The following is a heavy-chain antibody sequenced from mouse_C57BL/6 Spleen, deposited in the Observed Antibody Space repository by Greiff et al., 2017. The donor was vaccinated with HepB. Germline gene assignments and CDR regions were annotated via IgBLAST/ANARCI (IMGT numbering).Heavy chain of an antibody. Sequence: EVQLVESGPGLVKPSQSLSLTCSVTGYSITSGYYWNWIRQFPGNKLEWMGYISYDGSNNYNPSLKNRISITRDTSKNQFFLKLNSVTTEDTATYYCARDRDGSWYFDVWGTGTTVTVSS. D-gene: IGHD2-3*01. CDR2: ISYDGSN. J-gene: IGHJ1*03. V-gene: IGHV3-6*01. CDR1: GYSITSGYY. CDR3: ARDRDGSWYFDV.